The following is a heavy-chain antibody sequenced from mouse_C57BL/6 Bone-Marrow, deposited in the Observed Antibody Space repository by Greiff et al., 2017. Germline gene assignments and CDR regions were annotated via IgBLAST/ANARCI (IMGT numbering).Heavy chain of an antibody. Sequence: EVQGVESGGGLVKPGGSLKLSCAASGITFSDYGMHWVRQAPEKGLEWVAYISSGSSTSYYADTVKGRFTISRDNAKNTLFLQMTRLRSEDTAMYYGARKGTAQATPDYSGQGTPLTVSS. J-gene: IGHJ2*01. CDR2: ISSGSSTS. D-gene: IGHD3-2*02. CDR1: GITFSDYG. V-gene: IGHV5-17*01. CDR3: ARKGTAQATPDY.